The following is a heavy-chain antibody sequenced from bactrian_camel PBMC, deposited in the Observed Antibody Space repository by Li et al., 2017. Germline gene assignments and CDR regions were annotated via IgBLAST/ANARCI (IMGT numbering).Heavy chain of an antibody. CDR3: ATGAELFSY. V-gene: IGHV3-2*01. CDR1: GFTFSSYW. CDR2: IYSDGSNA. Sequence: VQLVESGGGLVQPGGSLRLSCAASGFTFSSYWTSWIRQAPGKGLDWVSSIYSDGSNAHYTDSVKGRFTISRDNAKNTVYLQMNILKSEDTALYLCATGAELFSYWGQGTQVTVS. J-gene: IGHJ6*01. D-gene: IGHD7*01.